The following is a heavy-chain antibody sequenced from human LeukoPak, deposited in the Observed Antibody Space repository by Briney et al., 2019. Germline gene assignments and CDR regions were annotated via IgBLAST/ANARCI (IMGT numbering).Heavy chain of an antibody. V-gene: IGHV3-30*18. CDR3: AKEVGTFTLDY. D-gene: IGHD1-26*01. Sequence: PGGSLRLSCAASGFSFSTYGMHWVRQAPGKGLEWVRGISYDGRGKYYAVSVKGRFTISRDNSRNTLYLQMNSLRDEGTAVYYCAKEVGTFTLDYWGQGTLVTVSS. J-gene: IGHJ4*02. CDR1: GFSFSTYG. CDR2: ISYDGRGK.